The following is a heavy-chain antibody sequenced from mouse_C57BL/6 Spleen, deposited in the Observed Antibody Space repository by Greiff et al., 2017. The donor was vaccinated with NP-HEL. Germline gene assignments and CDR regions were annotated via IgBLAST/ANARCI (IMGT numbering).Heavy chain of an antibody. V-gene: IGHV3-6*01. CDR2: ISYDGSN. D-gene: IGHD1-1*01. Sequence: EVQLQESGPGLVKPSQSLSLTCSVTGYSITSGYYWNWIRQFPGNKLEWMGYISYDGSNNYNPSLKNRISITRDTSKNQFFLKLNSVTTEDTATYYCARDYYGSSFLFDYWGQGTTLTVSS. CDR3: ARDYYGSSFLFDY. J-gene: IGHJ2*01. CDR1: GYSITSGYY.